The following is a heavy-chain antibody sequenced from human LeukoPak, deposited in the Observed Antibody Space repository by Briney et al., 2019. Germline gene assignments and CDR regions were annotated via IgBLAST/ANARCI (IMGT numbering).Heavy chain of an antibody. Sequence: PGGSLRLSCAASGFTVSSNYMSRVRQAPGKGLEWVSVIYSGGSTYYADSVKGRFTISRDNSKNTLYLQMNSLRAEDTAVYYCARERSGWYWAFDIWGQGTMVTVSS. V-gene: IGHV3-66*01. CDR2: IYSGGST. J-gene: IGHJ3*02. CDR3: ARERSGWYWAFDI. CDR1: GFTVSSNY. D-gene: IGHD6-19*01.